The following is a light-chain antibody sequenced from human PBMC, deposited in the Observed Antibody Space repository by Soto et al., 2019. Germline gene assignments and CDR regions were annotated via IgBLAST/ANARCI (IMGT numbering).Light chain of an antibody. V-gene: IGLV2-8*01. CDR3: SSYAGSNNFDVI. CDR1: SSDVGGYNY. J-gene: IGLJ2*01. CDR2: EVT. Sequence: QSALTQPPSASGSPGQSVTISCTGTSSDVGGYNYVAWYQQHPGKAPKLMILEVTQRPSGVPDRFSGSKSGNAASLTVSGLQAEYESDYYCSSYAGSNNFDVIFGGGTKVTVL.